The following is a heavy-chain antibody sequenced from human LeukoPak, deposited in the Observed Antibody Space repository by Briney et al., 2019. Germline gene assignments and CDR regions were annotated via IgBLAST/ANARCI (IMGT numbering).Heavy chain of an antibody. CDR2: IIPIFGTA. CDR3: ARSTALGSGYDWYYYYMDV. V-gene: IGHV1-69*05. J-gene: IGHJ6*03. D-gene: IGHD5-12*01. Sequence: ASVKVSCKASGGTFSSYAVSWVRQAPGQGLEWMGGIIPIFGTANYARKLQGRVTMTTDASTSTAYMELRSLRSDDTAVYYCARSTALGSGYDWYYYYMDVWGKGTTVTVSS. CDR1: GGTFSSYA.